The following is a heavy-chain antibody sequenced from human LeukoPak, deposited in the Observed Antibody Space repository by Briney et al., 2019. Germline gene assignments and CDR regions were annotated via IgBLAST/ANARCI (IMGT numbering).Heavy chain of an antibody. V-gene: IGHV1-46*01. CDR3: AREGGCSSTSCFTLDF. J-gene: IGHJ4*02. CDR1: GFDFTSNY. Sequence: ASVKVSCKASGFDFTSNYLHWVRQAPGQGLEWMGIIFSSGATMYAQKFQGRVTVTRDTSTRTVFLEVSSLTSEDTAVYYCAREGGCSSTSCFTLDFWGQGTLVTVSS. D-gene: IGHD2-2*02. CDR2: IFSSGAT.